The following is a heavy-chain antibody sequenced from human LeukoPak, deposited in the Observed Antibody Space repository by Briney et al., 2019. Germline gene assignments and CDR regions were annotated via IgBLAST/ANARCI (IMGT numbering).Heavy chain of an antibody. CDR2: IYNSGST. CDR3: ARVVAAAGNNWFDP. Sequence: SETLSLTCTDSGDSISSGSYYWSWIRQPAGKGLEWIRRIYNSGSTNYDPSLKSRVSISIDTSKNQFSLKLNSVTAADTAVYFCARVVAAAGNNWFDPWGQGTLVTVSS. CDR1: GDSISSGSYY. V-gene: IGHV4-61*02. D-gene: IGHD6-13*01. J-gene: IGHJ5*02.